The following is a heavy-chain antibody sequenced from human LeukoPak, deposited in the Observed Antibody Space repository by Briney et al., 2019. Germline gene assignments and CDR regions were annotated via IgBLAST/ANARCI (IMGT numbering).Heavy chain of an antibody. V-gene: IGHV4-30-4*08. D-gene: IGHD2-21*02. CDR3: AKTVWSRLAAGLDS. J-gene: IGHJ4*02. CDR2: IYYSGST. Sequence: SETLSLTCTVSGGSISSGDYYWRWIRQPPGKGLEWIGYIYYSGSTYYNPSLKSRVTISVDTSKNQFSLKVNSVTATDTAVYYCAKTVWSRLAAGLDSWGQGTLVTVSS. CDR1: GGSISSGDYY.